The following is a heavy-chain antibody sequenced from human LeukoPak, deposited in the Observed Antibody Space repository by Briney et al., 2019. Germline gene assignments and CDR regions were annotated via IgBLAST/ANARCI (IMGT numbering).Heavy chain of an antibody. CDR3: ARGGPYYDFWSGYPVDY. J-gene: IGHJ4*02. V-gene: IGHV4-34*01. CDR1: GGSFSGYY. Sequence: SETLSLTCVVYGGSFSGYYWSWIRQPPGKGLEWIGEIDQSGTTNYNPSLKSRVTISVDTSKNQFSLKLSSVTAADTAVYYCARGGPYYDFWSGYPVDYWGQGTLVTVSS. D-gene: IGHD3-3*01. CDR2: IDQSGTT.